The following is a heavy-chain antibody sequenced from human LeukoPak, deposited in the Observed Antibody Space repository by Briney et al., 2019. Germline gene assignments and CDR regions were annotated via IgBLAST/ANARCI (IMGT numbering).Heavy chain of an antibody. V-gene: IGHV1-2*06. CDR3: ASCITAVAGMCAY. CDR2: INPNSGGT. Sequence: ASVKVSCKASGYTFTGYYMHWVRQAPGQGLEWMGRINPNSGGTNYAQKFQGRVTMTRDTSISTAYMELSRLRSDDTAVYYCASCITAVAGMCAYWGQGTLVTVSS. D-gene: IGHD6-19*01. CDR1: GYTFTGYY. J-gene: IGHJ4*02.